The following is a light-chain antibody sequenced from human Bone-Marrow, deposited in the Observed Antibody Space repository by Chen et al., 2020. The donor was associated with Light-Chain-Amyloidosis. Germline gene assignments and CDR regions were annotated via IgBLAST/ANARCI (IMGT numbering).Light chain of an antibody. J-gene: IGLJ3*02. V-gene: IGLV2-23*02. Sequence: QSALTQPASVSGSPGQSITIPCTGTSSDIGGYDLISWYQRHPGKAPKLIIYEVNQRPSGVSYRFSGSKSGNTASLTISGLQAEDEADYFCCSYAITVNFFWVFGGGTKLTVL. CDR3: CSYAITVNFFWV. CDR2: EVN. CDR1: SSDIGGYDL.